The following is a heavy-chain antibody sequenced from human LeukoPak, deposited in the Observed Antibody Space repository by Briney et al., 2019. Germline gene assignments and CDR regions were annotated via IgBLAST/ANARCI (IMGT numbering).Heavy chain of an antibody. Sequence: ASVTVSCKASGYTFTSSYMPWVRQAPGQGLEWMGISNPSGGSTSYAQKFQGRVTMTRDTSTSTVYMELSSLRSEDTAVYYCARDVLLWFGELSGVNWFDPWGQGTLVTVSS. V-gene: IGHV1-46*01. D-gene: IGHD3-10*01. CDR2: SNPSGGST. CDR1: GYTFTSSY. CDR3: ARDVLLWFGELSGVNWFDP. J-gene: IGHJ5*02.